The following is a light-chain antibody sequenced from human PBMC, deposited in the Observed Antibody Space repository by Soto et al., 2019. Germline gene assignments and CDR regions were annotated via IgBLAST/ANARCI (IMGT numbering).Light chain of an antibody. V-gene: IGKV1-5*01. CDR3: QQYNSYSRT. Sequence: ITQSPSTLSAYVGDRVTIPCRASQSISSWLAWYQQKPGKAPKLLIYDASSLESGVPSRFSGSGSGTEFTLTISSLQPDDFATYYCQQYNSYSRTFGQGTKVDIK. J-gene: IGKJ1*01. CDR2: DAS. CDR1: QSISSW.